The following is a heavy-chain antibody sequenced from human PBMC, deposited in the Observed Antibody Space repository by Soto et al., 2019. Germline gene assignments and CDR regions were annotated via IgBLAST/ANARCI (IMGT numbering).Heavy chain of an antibody. D-gene: IGHD4-4*01. CDR2: INAGNGNT. CDR1: GYTFTIYA. J-gene: IGHJ6*02. Sequence: ASVKVSCKASGYTFTIYAMHWVRQAPGQRLEWMGWINAGNGNTKYSQKFQGRVTITRDTSASTAYMELSSLRSEDTAVYYCAGDSNYVGYYYYGMDVWGQGTTVTVSS. V-gene: IGHV1-3*01. CDR3: AGDSNYVGYYYYGMDV.